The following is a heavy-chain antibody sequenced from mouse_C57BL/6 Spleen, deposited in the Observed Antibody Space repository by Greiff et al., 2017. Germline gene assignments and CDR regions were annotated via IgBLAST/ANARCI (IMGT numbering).Heavy chain of an antibody. CDR2: IDPSDSYT. Sequence: QVQLQQPGAELVKPGASVKLSCKASGYTFTSYWMQWVKQRPGQGLEWIGEIDPSDSYTNYNQKFKGKATLTVDTSSSTAYMQLSSLTSEDSAVYYCARKDYYYGSSWYFDVWGTGTTVTVSS. CDR3: ARKDYYYGSSWYFDV. D-gene: IGHD1-1*01. V-gene: IGHV1-50*01. J-gene: IGHJ1*03. CDR1: GYTFTSYW.